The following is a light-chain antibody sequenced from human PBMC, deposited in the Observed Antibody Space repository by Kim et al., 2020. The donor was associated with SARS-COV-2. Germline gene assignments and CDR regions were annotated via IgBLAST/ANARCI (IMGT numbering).Light chain of an antibody. V-gene: IGLV3-1*01. CDR2: QDS. J-gene: IGLJ2*01. CDR1: KLGDKY. CDR3: QAWDSSTVV. Sequence: SVSPGQTASTTCSGEKLGDKYACCYQQKPGQSPVLVIYQDSKRPSGIPERFSGSNSGNTATLTISGTQAMDEADYYCQAWDSSTVVFGGGTQLTVL.